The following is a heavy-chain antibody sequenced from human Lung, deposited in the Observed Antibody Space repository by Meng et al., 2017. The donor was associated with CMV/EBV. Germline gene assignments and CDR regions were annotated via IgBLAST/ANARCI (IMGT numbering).Heavy chain of an antibody. CDR2: ISFDGRTK. Sequence: GGSLRLSCTASEFTLSPYALHWVRQAPGKGLEWVALISFDGRTKYNTDSVKGRFTISRDSSKNTVYLHINSLRGEDTAVYYCARAGDIVEVSDPLRQNYYYYGMDLWGQGXTVTVSS. CDR1: EFTLSPYA. V-gene: IGHV3-30*04. D-gene: IGHD2-15*01. J-gene: IGHJ6*02. CDR3: ARAGDIVEVSDPLRQNYYYYGMDL.